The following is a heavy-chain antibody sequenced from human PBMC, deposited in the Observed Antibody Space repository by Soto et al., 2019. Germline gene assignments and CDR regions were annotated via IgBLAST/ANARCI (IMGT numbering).Heavy chain of an antibody. CDR2: INPNSGGT. V-gene: IGHV1-2*02. Sequence: QVLLLQSGAEVKKPGASVKVSCKASGYTFSGFYMHWVRQAPGQGLEWMGWINPNSGGTKSAEKFQGRVTMTKETSISTAYMELGRLTSDDTAVYYCASAAVTGTAGLDFWGQGTQVTVSS. CDR1: GYTFSGFY. J-gene: IGHJ4*02. D-gene: IGHD6-19*01. CDR3: ASAAVTGTAGLDF.